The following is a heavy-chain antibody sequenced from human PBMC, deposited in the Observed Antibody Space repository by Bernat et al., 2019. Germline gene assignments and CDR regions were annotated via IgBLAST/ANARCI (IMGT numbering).Heavy chain of an antibody. CDR2: IWYDGSNK. Sequence: QVQLVESGGGVVQPGRSLRLSCAASGFTFSTYGMHWVRQAPGKGLEWVSVIWYDGSNKYYGDPVKGRFTISRDNSKNTLYLQMNSLRAEDTAVYYCARDLYSSNLDYFYGLEVWGQGTTVTVSS. CDR3: ARDLYSSNLDYFYGLEV. D-gene: IGHD6-13*01. V-gene: IGHV3-33*01. J-gene: IGHJ6*02. CDR1: GFTFSTYG.